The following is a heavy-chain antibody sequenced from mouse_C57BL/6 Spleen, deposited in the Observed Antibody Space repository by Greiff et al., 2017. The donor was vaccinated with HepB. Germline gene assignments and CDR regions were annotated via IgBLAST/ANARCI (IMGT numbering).Heavy chain of an antibody. J-gene: IGHJ3*01. Sequence: EVQLQQSGPEPVKPGASVKIPCKASGYTFTDYNMDWVKQSHGKSLEWIGDINPNNDGTIYNQKFNGKATLTVVKSSSTAYMELRSPTSEDTAVYYCARRNYGSSGFAYWGQGTLVTVSA. V-gene: IGHV1-18*01. CDR2: INPNNDGT. CDR3: ARRNYGSSGFAY. D-gene: IGHD1-1*01. CDR1: GYTFTDYN.